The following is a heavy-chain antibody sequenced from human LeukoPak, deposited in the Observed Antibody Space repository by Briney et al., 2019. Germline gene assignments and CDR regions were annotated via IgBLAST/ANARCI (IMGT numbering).Heavy chain of an antibody. Sequence: GASVKVSCKASGGTFSSYAISWVRQAPGQGLEWMGRIIPILGIANYAQKFQGRVTITADKPTSTAYMELSSLRSEDTAVYYCASDYRGSSGYYGHLGPFDYWGQGTLVTVSS. CDR2: IIPILGIA. CDR1: GGTFSSYA. J-gene: IGHJ4*02. CDR3: ASDYRGSSGYYGHLGPFDY. D-gene: IGHD3-22*01. V-gene: IGHV1-69*04.